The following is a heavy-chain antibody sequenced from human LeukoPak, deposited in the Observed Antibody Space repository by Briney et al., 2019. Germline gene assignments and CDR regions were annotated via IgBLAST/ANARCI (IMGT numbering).Heavy chain of an antibody. J-gene: IGHJ6*04. CDR2: ISSSSSYI. CDR3: AREYSSSWPYYYYGMGV. CDR1: GFTFSSYS. V-gene: IGHV3-21*01. Sequence: PGGSLRLSCAASGFTFSSYSMNWVRQAPGKGLEWVSSISSSSSYIYYADSVKGRFTISRDNAKNSLYLQMNSLRAEDTAVYYCAREYSSSWPYYYYGMGVWGKGTTVTVSS. D-gene: IGHD6-13*01.